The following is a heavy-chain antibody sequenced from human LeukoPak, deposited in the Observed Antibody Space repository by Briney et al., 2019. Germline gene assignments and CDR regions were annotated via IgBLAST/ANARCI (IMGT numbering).Heavy chain of an antibody. J-gene: IGHJ4*02. Sequence: GGSLRLSCAASGFTFSSYAMSWVRQAPGKGLEWVSAISGSGGSTYYADSVKGRFTISRDNSKNTLYLQMNSLRAEDTAIYYCAKSWGSSGWYVLDYWGQGTLVTVSS. CDR2: ISGSGGST. CDR1: GFTFSSYA. CDR3: AKSWGSSGWYVLDY. D-gene: IGHD6-19*01. V-gene: IGHV3-23*01.